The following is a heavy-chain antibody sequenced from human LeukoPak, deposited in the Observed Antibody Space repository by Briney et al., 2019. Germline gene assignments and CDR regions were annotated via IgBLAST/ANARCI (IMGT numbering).Heavy chain of an antibody. CDR2: IHYDGSIK. Sequence: PGGSLRLSCAASGFTFGSSGLHWVRQAPDKGLEWVAFIHYDGSIKYYADSVKGRFTISRDNSKNTLYLQMDSLRGEDTAVYYCSKEGVRCCHDDYWGRGTLVTVSS. CDR3: SKEGVRCCHDDY. V-gene: IGHV3-30*02. J-gene: IGHJ4*02. D-gene: IGHD2-2*01. CDR1: GFTFGSSG.